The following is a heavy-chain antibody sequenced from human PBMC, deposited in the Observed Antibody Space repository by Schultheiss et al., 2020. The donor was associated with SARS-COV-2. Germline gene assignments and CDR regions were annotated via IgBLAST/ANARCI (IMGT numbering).Heavy chain of an antibody. D-gene: IGHD6-19*01. CDR2: INPNSGGT. CDR3: ARALRGGWTFDY. J-gene: IGHJ4*02. Sequence: ASVKVSCKASGYTFTGYYMHWVRQAPGQGLEWMGWINPNSGGTNYAQKFRGWVTMTRDTSISTAYMELSRLRSDDTAVYYCARALRGGWTFDYWGQGTLVTVSS. CDR1: GYTFTGYY. V-gene: IGHV1-2*04.